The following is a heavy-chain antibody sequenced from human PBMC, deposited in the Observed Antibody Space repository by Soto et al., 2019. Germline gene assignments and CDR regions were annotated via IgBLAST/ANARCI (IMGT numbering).Heavy chain of an antibody. CDR3: FFVQAEDGIRDVRSVSAFLLNRSSDL. D-gene: IGHD3-10*02. V-gene: IGHV4-59*08. Sequence: GKGLEWIGYIYYSGSTNYNPSLKSRGTISVDTSKNQFSLKLSSVTAADTDVYFCFFVQAEDGIRDVRSVSAFLLNRSSDL. CDR2: IYYSGST. J-gene: IGHJ2*01.